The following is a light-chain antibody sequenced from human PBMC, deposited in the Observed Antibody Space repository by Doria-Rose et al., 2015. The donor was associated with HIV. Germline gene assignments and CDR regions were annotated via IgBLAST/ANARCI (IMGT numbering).Light chain of an antibody. V-gene: IGKV3-20*01. CDR3: HQYGTSWT. CDR1: QSFSSTY. J-gene: IGKJ1*01. CDR2: DGS. Sequence: IVLTQSPGTLSLSPGERATLSCRASQSFSSTYLAWDQQKPGQAPSPLIYDGSTRATGIPDRFSASGSGTDFTLTINRLEPEDFALYYCHQYGTSWTFGQGTKVEI.